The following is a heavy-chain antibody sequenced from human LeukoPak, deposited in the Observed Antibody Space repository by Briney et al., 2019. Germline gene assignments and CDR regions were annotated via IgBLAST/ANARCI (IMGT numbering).Heavy chain of an antibody. J-gene: IGHJ4*02. CDR1: GYTFTGYY. V-gene: IGHV1-2*02. D-gene: IGHD3-10*01. Sequence: GASVKVSCKASGYTFTGYYMHWARQSPGQGLEWMGWINPNSGGTNYAQKFQGRVTMTRDTSISTAYMELSRLRSDDTAVYYCARSYYYGSGSYEPLDYWGQGTLVTVSS. CDR2: INPNSGGT. CDR3: ARSYYYGSGSYEPLDY.